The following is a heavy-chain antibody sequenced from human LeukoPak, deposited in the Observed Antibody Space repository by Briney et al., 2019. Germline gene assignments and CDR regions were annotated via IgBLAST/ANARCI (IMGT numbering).Heavy chain of an antibody. V-gene: IGHV3-30*02. CDR3: ARSEWELPTVEY. Sequence: GGSLRVSCAASGFTFSSYAMSGVREAPGKGLERVAFIRYDGSNKYYADSVKGRFTISRDNSKNTLYLQMNSLRAEDTAVYYCARSEWELPTVEYWGQGTLVTVSS. CDR2: IRYDGSNK. J-gene: IGHJ4*02. D-gene: IGHD1-26*01. CDR1: GFTFSSYA.